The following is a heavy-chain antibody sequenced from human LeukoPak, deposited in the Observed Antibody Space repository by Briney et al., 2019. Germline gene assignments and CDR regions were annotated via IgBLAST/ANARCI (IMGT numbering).Heavy chain of an antibody. CDR3: ARYLRRYSYGYSDY. CDR1: GFTFSSYS. J-gene: IGHJ4*02. D-gene: IGHD5-18*01. CDR2: ISSSSSYI. V-gene: IGHV3-21*01. Sequence: GGSLRLSCAASGFTFSSYSMNWVRQAPGKGLEWVSSISSSSSYIYYADSVKDRFTISRDNAKNSLYLQMNSLRAEDTAVYYCARYLRRYSYGYSDYWGQGTLVTVSS.